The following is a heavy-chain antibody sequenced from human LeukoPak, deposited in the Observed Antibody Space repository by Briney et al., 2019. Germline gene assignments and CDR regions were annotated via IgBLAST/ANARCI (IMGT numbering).Heavy chain of an antibody. Sequence: PSEALSLTCAVYGGSFSGYYWSWIRQPPGKGLEWIGEINHSGSTNYNPSLKSRVTISVDTSKNQFSLKLSSVTAADTAVYYCARGPPRITMIVVAKRIDWYFDLWGRGTLVTVSS. V-gene: IGHV4-34*01. CDR2: INHSGST. CDR3: ARGPPRITMIVVAKRIDWYFDL. CDR1: GGSFSGYY. D-gene: IGHD3-22*01. J-gene: IGHJ2*01.